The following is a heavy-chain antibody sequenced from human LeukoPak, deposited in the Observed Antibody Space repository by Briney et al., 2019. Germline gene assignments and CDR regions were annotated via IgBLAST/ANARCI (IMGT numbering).Heavy chain of an antibody. CDR3: VRGGGSCCRFNAFDI. D-gene: IGHD2-15*01. CDR1: GFAFNTYS. Sequence: GGSLRLSCEASGFAFNTYSMNWVRQAPGKGLEWVAYITSSSGTIYYADSLKGRVTISRDNAKNSLFLQMNSLRAEDTAVYYCVRGGGSCCRFNAFDIWGQGTMVTVSS. V-gene: IGHV3-48*01. J-gene: IGHJ3*02. CDR2: ITSSSGTI.